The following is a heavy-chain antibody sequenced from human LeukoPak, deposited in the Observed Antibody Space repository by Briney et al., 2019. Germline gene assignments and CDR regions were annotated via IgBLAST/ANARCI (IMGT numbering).Heavy chain of an antibody. Sequence: ASVKVSCKASGGTFSSYAIIWVRQAPGQGLEWMGGIIPIFGTANYAQKFQGRVTITADESTSTAYMELSSLRSEDTAVYYCARGANYYDSSGYPDYWGQGTLVTVSS. J-gene: IGHJ4*02. V-gene: IGHV1-69*13. CDR2: IIPIFGTA. D-gene: IGHD3-22*01. CDR3: ARGANYYDSSGYPDY. CDR1: GGTFSSYA.